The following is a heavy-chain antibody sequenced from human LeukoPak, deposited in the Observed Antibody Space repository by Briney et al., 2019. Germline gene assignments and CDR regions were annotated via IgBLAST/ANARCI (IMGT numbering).Heavy chain of an antibody. V-gene: IGHV3-33*01. CDR2: IWFDGSHQ. CDR1: GFTFSNYG. CDR3: AREKFDRGSHTTPDY. D-gene: IGHD1-26*01. J-gene: IGHJ4*02. Sequence: PGRSLRLSCAASGFTFSNYGMHWGRQAPGKGLEWVTVIWFDGSHQHYADSVRGRFTVSRDNSKNTLYLQMNSLRAEDTAVYYCAREKFDRGSHTTPDYWGKGTLVTVSS.